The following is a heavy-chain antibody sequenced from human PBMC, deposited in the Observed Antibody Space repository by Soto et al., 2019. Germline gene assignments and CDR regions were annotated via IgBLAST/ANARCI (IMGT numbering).Heavy chain of an antibody. Sequence: GASVKVSCKASGYIFSNYAMHWVGQAPGQSLEWMGWINAGNGNTKYSQKFQGRVTITRDTSASTAYMELSSLRSEDTAVYYCARDLGYALPDYWGQGTLVTVSS. CDR1: GYIFSNYA. CDR2: INAGNGNT. J-gene: IGHJ4*02. D-gene: IGHD2-15*01. CDR3: ARDLGYALPDY. V-gene: IGHV1-3*01.